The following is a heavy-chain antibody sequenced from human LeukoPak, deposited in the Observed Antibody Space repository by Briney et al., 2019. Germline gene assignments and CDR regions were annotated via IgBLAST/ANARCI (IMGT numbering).Heavy chain of an antibody. CDR2: IKQDGSDK. J-gene: IGHJ5*02. CDR3: TRTGLGYNLGNGLDA. D-gene: IGHD1-1*01. V-gene: IGHV3-7*01. Sequence: GGSLRLSCAASGFTFSSYWMNWVRQAPGKGLEWVANIKQDGSDKYYVDSVKGRFTISRDTSENTVYLQMNTLRAEDSALYYCTRTGLGYNLGNGLDAWGQGTQVTVSS. CDR1: GFTFSSYW.